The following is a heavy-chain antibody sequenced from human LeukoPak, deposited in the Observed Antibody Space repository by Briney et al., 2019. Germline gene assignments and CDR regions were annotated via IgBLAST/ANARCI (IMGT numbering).Heavy chain of an antibody. CDR3: AREWGPGSSWYFDF. V-gene: IGHV1-46*01. D-gene: IGHD3-10*01. J-gene: IGHJ4*02. Sequence: GASVKVSCKASGYTFTSYYIHWVRQAPGQGLEWMGTINSGDGGTTLPQKFQGRVTLTRDTSTSTLYMELSSLRSEATAIYYCAREWGPGSSWYFDFWGQGTLVTVSS. CDR1: GYTFTSYY. CDR2: INSGDGGT.